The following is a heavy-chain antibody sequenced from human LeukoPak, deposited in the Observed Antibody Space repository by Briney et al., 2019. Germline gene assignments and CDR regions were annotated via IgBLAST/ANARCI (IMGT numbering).Heavy chain of an antibody. J-gene: IGHJ5*02. V-gene: IGHV4-59*01. Sequence: SETLSLTCTVSGGSISSYYWSWIRQPPGKGLEWIGYIYYSGSTNYNPSLKSRVTISVDTSKNQLSLKLSSVTAADTAVYYCARESEGFTIFGVVSNWFDPWGQGTLVTVSS. CDR3: ARESEGFTIFGVVSNWFDP. D-gene: IGHD3-3*01. CDR2: IYYSGST. CDR1: GGSISSYY.